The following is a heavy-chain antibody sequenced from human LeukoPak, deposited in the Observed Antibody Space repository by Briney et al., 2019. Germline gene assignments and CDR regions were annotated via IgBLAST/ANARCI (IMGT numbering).Heavy chain of an antibody. V-gene: IGHV1-46*01. CDR3: ARDPVSRLGGYSRVGNWFDP. CDR2: INPRAGNT. CDR1: GYTFSNYY. J-gene: IGHJ5*02. Sequence: GASVKVSCTASGYTFSNYYMHWVRQAPGQGLEWMGIINPRAGNTGFAEKFQGRVTMTTDTSTSTAYMELRSLRSDDTAVYYCARDPVSRLGGYSRVGNWFDPWGQGTLVTVSS. D-gene: IGHD3-22*01.